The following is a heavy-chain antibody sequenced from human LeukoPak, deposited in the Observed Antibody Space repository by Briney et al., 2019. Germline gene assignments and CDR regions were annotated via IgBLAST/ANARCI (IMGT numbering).Heavy chain of an antibody. CDR1: GFTFSSYA. Sequence: GGSLRLSCAASGFTFSSYAMHWVRQAPGKGLEWVAVISYDGSNKYYADSVKGRFTISRDSSKNTLYLQMNSLRAEDTAVYYCARDLLSYYYGSGSYSTPYWGQGTLVTVSS. CDR3: ARDLLSYYYGSGSYSTPY. D-gene: IGHD3-10*01. V-gene: IGHV3-30*04. J-gene: IGHJ4*02. CDR2: ISYDGSNK.